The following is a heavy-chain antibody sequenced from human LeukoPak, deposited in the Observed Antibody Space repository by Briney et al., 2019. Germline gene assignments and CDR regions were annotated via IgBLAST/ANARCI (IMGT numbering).Heavy chain of an antibody. J-gene: IGHJ3*02. Sequence: GRSLRLPCAASGFTFDDYAMHWVRQAPGKGLEWVSGISWNSGSIGYADSVKGRFTISRDNAKNSLYLQMNSLRAEDTALYYCAKDLLVGATEWEAFDIWGQGTMVTVSS. CDR1: GFTFDDYA. CDR2: ISWNSGSI. V-gene: IGHV3-9*01. D-gene: IGHD1-26*01. CDR3: AKDLLVGATEWEAFDI.